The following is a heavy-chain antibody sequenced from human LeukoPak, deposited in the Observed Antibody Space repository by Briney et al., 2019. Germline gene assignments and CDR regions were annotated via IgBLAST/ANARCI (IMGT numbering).Heavy chain of an antibody. Sequence: TTSETLSLTCAVYGGSLSGYYWSWIRQPPGKGLEWIGEINHSGSTNYNPSLKSRVTISVDTSKNQFSLKLSSVTAADTAVYYCARARQWLVRSPFDYWGQGTLVTVSS. CDR2: INHSGST. D-gene: IGHD6-19*01. V-gene: IGHV4-34*01. J-gene: IGHJ4*02. CDR1: GGSLSGYY. CDR3: ARARQWLVRSPFDY.